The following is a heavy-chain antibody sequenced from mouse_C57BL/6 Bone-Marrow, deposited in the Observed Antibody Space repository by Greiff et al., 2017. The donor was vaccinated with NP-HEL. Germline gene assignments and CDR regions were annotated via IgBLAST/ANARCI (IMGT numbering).Heavy chain of an antibody. CDR1: GYTFTSYW. D-gene: IGHD1-1*01. CDR3: ALIYYYGLYYYAMDY. Sequence: QVQLQQPGAELVKPGASVKLSCKASGYTFTSYWMHWVKQRPGRGLEWIGRIDPNSGGTKYNEKFKSKATLTVDKPSSTAYMQLSSLTSEDSAVYYCALIYYYGLYYYAMDYWGQGTSVTVSS. J-gene: IGHJ4*01. V-gene: IGHV1-72*01. CDR2: IDPNSGGT.